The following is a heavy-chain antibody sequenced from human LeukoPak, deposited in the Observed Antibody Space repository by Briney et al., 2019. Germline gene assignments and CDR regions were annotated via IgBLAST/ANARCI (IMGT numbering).Heavy chain of an antibody. J-gene: IGHJ4*02. CDR2: IRSKAYGETA. D-gene: IGHD1-1*01. Sequence: AGGSLRLSCAASGFTFRNYGMHWIRQAPGKGLEWVGFIRSKAYGETADYAASVKGRFTISRDDSKAIAYLQMNSLKTEDTAVYHCTRDRGAYNLYDYWGQGTLVTVSS. V-gene: IGHV3-49*03. CDR3: TRDRGAYNLYDY. CDR1: GFTFRNYG.